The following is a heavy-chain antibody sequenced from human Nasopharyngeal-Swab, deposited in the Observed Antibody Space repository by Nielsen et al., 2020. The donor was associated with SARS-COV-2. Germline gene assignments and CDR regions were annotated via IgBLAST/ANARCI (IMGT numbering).Heavy chain of an antibody. Sequence: GESLKISCAASGFTFSSYSMNWVRQAPGKGLEWVSYISSSSSTIYYADSVKGRFTISRDNAKNSLYLQMSSLRDEDTAVYYCARGETAMAKYYYYGMDVWGQGTTVTVSS. V-gene: IGHV3-48*02. J-gene: IGHJ6*02. D-gene: IGHD5-18*01. CDR3: ARGETAMAKYYYYGMDV. CDR1: GFTFSSYS. CDR2: ISSSSSTI.